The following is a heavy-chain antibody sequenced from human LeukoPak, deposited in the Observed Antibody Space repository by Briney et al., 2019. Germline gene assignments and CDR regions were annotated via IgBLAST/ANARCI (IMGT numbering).Heavy chain of an antibody. J-gene: IGHJ4*02. CDR2: ICYSGST. D-gene: IGHD3-10*01. Sequence: SQTLSLTCTVSGGSISSGGYYWSWIRQHPGKGLEWIGYICYSGSTYYNPSLKSRVTISVDTSKNQFSLKLSSVTAADTAVYYCARTRVVRGAYDYWGQGTLVTVSS. CDR1: GGSISSGGYY. V-gene: IGHV4-31*03. CDR3: ARTRVVRGAYDY.